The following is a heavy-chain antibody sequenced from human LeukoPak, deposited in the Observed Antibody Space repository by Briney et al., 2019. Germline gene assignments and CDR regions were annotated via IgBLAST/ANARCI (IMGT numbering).Heavy chain of an antibody. D-gene: IGHD1-26*01. Sequence: GGSLRLSCVATGFTFTKHWMSWVRQSRGKGLECVAKIREDGNERHYVDSVKGRSTISRDNARNSLYLQMNNVRVDDTAVYYCVRDYRGGWNDYWGQGTQVTVSS. V-gene: IGHV3-7*01. J-gene: IGHJ4*02. CDR1: GFTFTKHW. CDR2: IREDGNER. CDR3: VRDYRGGWNDY.